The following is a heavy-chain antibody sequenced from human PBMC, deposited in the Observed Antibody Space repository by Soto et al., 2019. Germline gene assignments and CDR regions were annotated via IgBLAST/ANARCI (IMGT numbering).Heavy chain of an antibody. J-gene: IGHJ4*02. Sequence: GGSLRLSCAASGFTFSSYSMNWVRQAPGKGLEWVSYISSSSSTIYYADSVKGRFTISRDNAKNSLYLQMNSLRAEDTAVYYCARDGGGPDPLYWGQGTLVTVSS. CDR3: ARDGGGPDPLY. D-gene: IGHD2-15*01. CDR2: ISSSSSTI. CDR1: GFTFSSYS. V-gene: IGHV3-48*01.